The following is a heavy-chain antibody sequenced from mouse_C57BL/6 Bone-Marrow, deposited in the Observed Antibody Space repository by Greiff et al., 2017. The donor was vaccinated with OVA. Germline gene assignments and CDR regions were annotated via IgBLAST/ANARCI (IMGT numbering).Heavy chain of an antibody. V-gene: IGHV5-9*01. CDR2: LSGGGGNT. Sequence: EVKLVESGGGLVKPGGSLKLSCAASGFTFSSYTMSWVRQTPEKRLEWVATLSGGGGNTYYPASVKGRFTISRANAKNTLYLKMSSLRSEDTALYDCARHDQPTFLCYAMDYWGQGTSVTVSS. CDR1: GFTFSSYT. CDR3: ARHDQPTFLCYAMDY. J-gene: IGHJ4*01. D-gene: IGHD6-1*01.